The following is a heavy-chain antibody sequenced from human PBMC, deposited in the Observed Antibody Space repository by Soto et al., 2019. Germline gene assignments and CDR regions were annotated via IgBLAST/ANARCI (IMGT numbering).Heavy chain of an antibody. V-gene: IGHV1-46*01. CDR2: INPSGGST. CDR1: GYTFTSYY. Sequence: ASVKVSCKASGYTFTSYYMHWVRQAPGQGLEWMGIINPSGGSTSYAQKFQGRVTMTRDTSTSTVYMELSSLRSEDTAVYYCARDPLGTIFGVVITYGMDVWGQGTTVTVSS. J-gene: IGHJ6*02. CDR3: ARDPLGTIFGVVITYGMDV. D-gene: IGHD3-3*01.